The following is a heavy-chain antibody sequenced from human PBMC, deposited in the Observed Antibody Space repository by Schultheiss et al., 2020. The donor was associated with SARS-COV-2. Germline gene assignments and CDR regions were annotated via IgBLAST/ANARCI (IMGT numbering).Heavy chain of an antibody. Sequence: GGSLRLSCKASGYSFTTYWIGWVRQMPGKGLEWMGIIYPSDSDTRYSPSFQGQVTISADKSISTAYLQWSSLKASDTAMYYCARTSEFSDYWGQGTLVTVSS. CDR3: ARTSEFSDY. J-gene: IGHJ4*02. V-gene: IGHV5-51*01. D-gene: IGHD1-14*01. CDR2: IYPSDSDT. CDR1: GYSFTTYW.